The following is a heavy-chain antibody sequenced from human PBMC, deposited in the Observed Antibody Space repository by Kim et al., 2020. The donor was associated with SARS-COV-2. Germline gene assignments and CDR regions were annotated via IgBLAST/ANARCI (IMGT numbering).Heavy chain of an antibody. CDR3: ARWLVRGVIPIGYYFGMDG. D-gene: IGHD3-10*01. Sequence: SETLSLTCAVYGGSLSGYYWSWIRQPPGKGLEWIGEINHSGSTNYNSSLKSRVTISVDTSKNQFSLKLTSVTAADTAVYYCARWLVRGVIPIGYYFGMDGWGQGTTDTLSS. CDR2: INHSGST. CDR1: GGSLSGYY. J-gene: IGHJ6*01. V-gene: IGHV4-34*01.